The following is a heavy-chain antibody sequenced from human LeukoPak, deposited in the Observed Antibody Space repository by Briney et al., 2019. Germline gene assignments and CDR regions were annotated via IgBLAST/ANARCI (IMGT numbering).Heavy chain of an antibody. D-gene: IGHD6-6*01. CDR3: AKTSGFGSSFTRGDYFDY. V-gene: IGHV3-23*01. CDR1: GFTFSSYA. Sequence: GGSLRLSCAASGFTFSSYAMSWVRQAPGKGLEWVSAISGSGGSTYYADSVKGRFTISRDNSKNTLYLQMNSLRAEDTAVYYCAKTSGFGSSFTRGDYFDYWGQGTLVTVSS. J-gene: IGHJ4*02. CDR2: ISGSGGST.